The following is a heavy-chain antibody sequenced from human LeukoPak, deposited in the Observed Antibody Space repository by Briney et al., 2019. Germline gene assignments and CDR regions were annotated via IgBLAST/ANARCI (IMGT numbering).Heavy chain of an antibody. CDR2: INPGDSDT. CDR3: ARHPDCTRTSCYVDYYGIEV. D-gene: IGHD2-2*01. Sequence: GESLKISCKGSGYKFTTYWIGWVRQMPGKGLEWMGIINPGDSDTRYNPSFQGQVTISADNSISTAYLQWSSLKASDTAMYYCARHPDCTRTSCYVDYYGIEVWGQGTTVTVSS. J-gene: IGHJ6*02. V-gene: IGHV5-51*01. CDR1: GYKFTTYW.